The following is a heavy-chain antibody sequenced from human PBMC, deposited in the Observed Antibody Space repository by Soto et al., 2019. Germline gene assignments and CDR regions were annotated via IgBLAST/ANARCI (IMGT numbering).Heavy chain of an antibody. V-gene: IGHV1-69*02. D-gene: IGHD2-8*02. CDR1: GGTFSRYT. CDR3: ASHFTGVLVLGTSPPGGDNFGWDV. CDR2: IIPIVDIP. J-gene: IGHJ6*02. Sequence: QVQLVQSGAEVKKPGSSVKVSCKASGGTFSRYTFTWVRQAPGQGLEWMGRIIPIVDIPNYAQKFQGRVTITAEKSTSTAYRELSRLTSDDTAVYYCASHFTGVLVLGTSPPGGDNFGWDVWGQGTTVSVS.